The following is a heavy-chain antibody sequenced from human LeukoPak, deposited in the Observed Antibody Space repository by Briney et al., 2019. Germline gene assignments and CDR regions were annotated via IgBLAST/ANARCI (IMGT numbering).Heavy chain of an antibody. J-gene: IGHJ3*02. CDR3: ARDRGSGWPNDAFDI. CDR1: GGSISSGGYY. CDR2: IYYSGST. Sequence: SQTLSLTCTVSGGSISSGGYYWSWIRQHPGKGLEWIGYIYYSGSTYYNPTLKSRVTISVDTSKNQFSLKLSSVTAADTAAYYCARDRGSGWPNDAFDIWGQGTMVTVSS. V-gene: IGHV4-31*03. D-gene: IGHD6-19*01.